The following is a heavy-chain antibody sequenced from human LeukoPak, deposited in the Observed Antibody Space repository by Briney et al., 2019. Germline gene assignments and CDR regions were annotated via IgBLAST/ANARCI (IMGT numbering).Heavy chain of an antibody. CDR3: AREYCSGGSCYPNYFDY. D-gene: IGHD2-15*01. J-gene: IGHJ4*02. CDR1: GFSFSSYS. V-gene: IGHV3-21*01. Sequence: GGSLRLSCAASGFSFSSYSTNWVRQAPGKGLEWVSSISSSSSYIYYADSVKGRFTISRDNAKNSLYLQMNSLRAEDTAVYYCAREYCSGGSCYPNYFDYWGQGTLVTVSS. CDR2: ISSSSSYI.